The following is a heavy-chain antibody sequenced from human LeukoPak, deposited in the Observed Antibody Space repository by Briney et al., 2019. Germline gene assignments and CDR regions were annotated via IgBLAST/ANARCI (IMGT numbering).Heavy chain of an antibody. CDR1: GYSFTSYW. D-gene: IGHD3-10*01. Sequence: GESLKISCKGSGYSFTSYWIGWVRPMPGKGLEWMGIIYPGDSDTRYSPSFQGQVTISADKSISTAYLQWSSLKASDTAMYYCARQGSMVRAPGDFDYWGQGTLVTVSS. V-gene: IGHV5-51*01. J-gene: IGHJ4*02. CDR3: ARQGSMVRAPGDFDY. CDR2: IYPGDSDT.